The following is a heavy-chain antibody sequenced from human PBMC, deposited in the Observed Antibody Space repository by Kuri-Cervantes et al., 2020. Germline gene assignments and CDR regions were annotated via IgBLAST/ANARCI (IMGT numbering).Heavy chain of an antibody. J-gene: IGHJ3*02. CDR3: ARGVWQQPVLGALDI. D-gene: IGHD6-13*01. CDR2: IYYSGST. Sequence: SEILSLTCTVSGGSISSYYWSWIRQPPGKGLEWIGYIYYSGSTNYNPSLKSRVTISLDTSKNQFSLKLSSVIAADTAIYYCARGVWQQPVLGALDIWGQGTMVTVSS. CDR1: GGSISSYY. V-gene: IGHV4-59*01.